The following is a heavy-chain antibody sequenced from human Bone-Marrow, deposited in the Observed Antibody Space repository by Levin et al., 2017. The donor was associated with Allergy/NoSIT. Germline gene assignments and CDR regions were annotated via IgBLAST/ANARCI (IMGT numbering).Heavy chain of an antibody. V-gene: IGHV3-9*01. Sequence: GGSLRLSCAASGFTFDDYAMHWVRQAPGKGLEWVSGISWNSGSIGYADSVKGRFTISRDNAKNSLYLQMNSLRAEDTALYYCAKDRGIVVVPAAIDYYYGMDVWGQGTTVTVSS. J-gene: IGHJ6*02. CDR1: GFTFDDYA. CDR2: ISWNSGSI. CDR3: AKDRGIVVVPAAIDYYYGMDV. D-gene: IGHD2-2*01.